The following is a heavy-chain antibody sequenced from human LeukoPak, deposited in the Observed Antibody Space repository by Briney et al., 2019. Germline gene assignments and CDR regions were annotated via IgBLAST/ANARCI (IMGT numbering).Heavy chain of an antibody. CDR1: GFTFSSYG. CDR2: IRYDGRNK. V-gene: IGHV3-30*02. D-gene: IGHD3-10*01. J-gene: IGHJ5*02. CDR3: ARDSPSGCRFDP. Sequence: GGSLRLSCAASGFTFSSYGMHWVRQAPGKGLEWVAFIRYDGRNKYYADSVKGRFTISRDNSKKTLYLQMNSLRAEDTAVYYCARDSPSGCRFDPWGQGTLVTVSS.